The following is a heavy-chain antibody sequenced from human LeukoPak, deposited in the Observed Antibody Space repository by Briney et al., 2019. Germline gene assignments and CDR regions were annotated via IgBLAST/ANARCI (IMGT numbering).Heavy chain of an antibody. CDR2: IYWNDDK. V-gene: IGHV2-5*01. D-gene: IGHD4-23*01. Sequence: SGPTLVKPTHTLTLTCTFSGFSLSTSGVGVGWIRQPPGKALEWLALIYWNDDKRYSPSLKSRLTITKDTSKNQVVLTMTNMDPVDTATYYCAHRNGYGGNSGAFDIWGQGTMVTVSS. CDR1: GFSLSTSGVG. CDR3: AHRNGYGGNSGAFDI. J-gene: IGHJ3*02.